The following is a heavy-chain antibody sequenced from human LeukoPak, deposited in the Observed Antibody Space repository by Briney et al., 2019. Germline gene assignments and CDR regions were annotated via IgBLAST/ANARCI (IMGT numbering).Heavy chain of an antibody. D-gene: IGHD5-18*01. V-gene: IGHV3-21*01. J-gene: IGHJ4*02. CDR2: ISSSSDYI. CDR3: ARVARGTSRDTAMVEDY. Sequence: GGSLRLSCAASGFTFSNSLNWVRQAPGKGLEWVSSISSSSDYIYYADSVKGRFTISRDNARNTVYLHMNSLRAEDTAVYYCARVARGTSRDTAMVEDYWGQGTLVTVSS. CDR1: GFTFSNS.